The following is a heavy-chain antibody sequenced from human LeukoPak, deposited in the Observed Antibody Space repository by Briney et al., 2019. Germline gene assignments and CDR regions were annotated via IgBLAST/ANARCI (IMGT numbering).Heavy chain of an antibody. J-gene: IGHJ6*03. D-gene: IGHD3-16*02. Sequence: GGSLRLSCAASGFTFSNNWMSWVRQAPGKGLEWVANIKQDGSDKYYVDSVKGRFTISRDNAKNSLYLQMNSLRAEDTAVYYCARDHHHRLWDDYYYYMDVWGKGTTVTISS. CDR2: IKQDGSDK. CDR1: GFTFSNNW. CDR3: ARDHHHRLWDDYYYYMDV. V-gene: IGHV3-7*01.